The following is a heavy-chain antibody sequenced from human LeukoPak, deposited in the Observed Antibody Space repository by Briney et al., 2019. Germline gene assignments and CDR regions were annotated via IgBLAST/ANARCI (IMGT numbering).Heavy chain of an antibody. D-gene: IGHD3-9*01. CDR2: IIPILGIA. CDR1: GYTFTSYG. CDR3: ARDGYVLTGYPNWFDP. J-gene: IGHJ5*02. V-gene: IGHV1-69*04. Sequence: SVKVSCKASGYTFTSYGISWVRQAPGQGLEWMGRIIPILGIANYAQKFQGRVTITADRSTSTAYMELSSLRSEDTAVYYCARDGYVLTGYPNWFDPWGQGTLVTVSS.